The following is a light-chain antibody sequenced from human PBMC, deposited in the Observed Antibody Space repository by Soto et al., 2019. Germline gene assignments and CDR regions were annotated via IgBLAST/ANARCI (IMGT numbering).Light chain of an antibody. CDR2: GAS. CDR3: QQYGSASWT. Sequence: EIVLTQSPGTLSLSPGERATLSCRASQSVSSSYLVWYQQKPGQAPSLLIYGASSRATGIPDRFSGSGSGADFTLTISRLEPEDFAVYYCQQYGSASWTFGQGTKVEIK. CDR1: QSVSSSY. V-gene: IGKV3-20*01. J-gene: IGKJ1*01.